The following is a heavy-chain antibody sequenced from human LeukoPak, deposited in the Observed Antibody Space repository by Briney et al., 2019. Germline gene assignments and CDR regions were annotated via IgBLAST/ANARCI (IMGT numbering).Heavy chain of an antibody. J-gene: IGHJ5*02. CDR2: ISAYNGNT. CDR3: ARVVPAAPDGSNWFDP. CDR1: GYTFTSYG. D-gene: IGHD2-2*01. V-gene: IGHV1-18*01. Sequence: GASVKVSCKASGYTFTSYGISWVRQAPGQGLEWMGWISAYNGNTNYAQKLQGRVTMTTDTSTSTAYMELRSLRSDDTAVYYCARVVPAAPDGSNWFDPWGQGTLVTVS.